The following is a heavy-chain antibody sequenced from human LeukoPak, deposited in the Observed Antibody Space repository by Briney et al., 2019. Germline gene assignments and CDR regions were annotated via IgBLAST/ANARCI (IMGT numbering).Heavy chain of an antibody. D-gene: IGHD4-11*01. CDR3: AEGTSYCYYVQDFDY. V-gene: IGHV3-21*01. J-gene: IGHJ4*02. CDR1: GFTFSIYS. Sequence: PGGSLRLSCAASGFTFSIYSMSWVRQAPGKGLEWVSSISSSGRYIFYADSVKGRFTISRDNAKNSLYLQINSLRAEDTAVYYRAEGTSYCYYVQDFDYWGQGTPVTVSS. CDR2: ISSSGRYI.